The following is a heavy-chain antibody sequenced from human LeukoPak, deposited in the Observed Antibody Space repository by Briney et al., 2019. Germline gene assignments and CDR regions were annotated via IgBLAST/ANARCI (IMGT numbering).Heavy chain of an antibody. D-gene: IGHD2/OR15-2a*01. CDR2: FNSDGRSA. J-gene: IGHJ5*02. Sequence: GGSLRLSCAASGFTFSTYWMHWVRQAPGKGLVWVSRFNSDGRSAYYADSVKGRFTISRDNAKNTLYLQMNSLRAEDTAVYYCARGRYYLDPWGQGTLVTVSS. V-gene: IGHV3-74*01. CDR1: GFTFSTYW. CDR3: ARGRYYLDP.